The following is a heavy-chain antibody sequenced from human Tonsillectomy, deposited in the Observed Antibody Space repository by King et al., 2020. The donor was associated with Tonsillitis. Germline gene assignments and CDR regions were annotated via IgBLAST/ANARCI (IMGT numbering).Heavy chain of an antibody. CDR3: AKDIGIAAMPPVTLFYYYGMEV. CDR2: ISWNSGSI. Sequence: VQLVESGGGLVQPGRSLRLSCAASGFTFDDYAMHWVRQAPGKGLEWVSGISWNSGSIGYADSVKGRFTISRDNAKNSLYLQMNSLRAEDTALYYCAKDIGIAAMPPVTLFYYYGMEVWGQGTPVTVS. D-gene: IGHD4-11*01. J-gene: IGHJ6*02. V-gene: IGHV3-9*01. CDR1: GFTFDDYA.